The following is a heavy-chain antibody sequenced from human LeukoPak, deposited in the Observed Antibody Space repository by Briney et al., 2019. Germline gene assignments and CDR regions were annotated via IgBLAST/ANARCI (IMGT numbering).Heavy chain of an antibody. D-gene: IGHD1-7*01. CDR2: VNTDGTST. J-gene: IGHJ3*02. V-gene: IGHV3-74*01. CDR3: ARDSPNYSKGAIDI. CDR1: GFTFSSYG. Sequence: GGSLRLSCAASGFTFSSYGMHWVRQAPGRGLVWVSHVNTDGTSTSYVDSVKGRFTISRDNAKNTLYLQMNSLRAEDTAVYYCARDSPNYSKGAIDIWGQGTMVTVSS.